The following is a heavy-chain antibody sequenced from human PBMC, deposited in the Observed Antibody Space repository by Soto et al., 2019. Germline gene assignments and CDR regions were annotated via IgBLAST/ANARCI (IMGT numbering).Heavy chain of an antibody. CDR1: SFTFSNAW. D-gene: IGHD3-3*01. CDR3: TTDFTIFGVVTYLDAFDI. Sequence: GGSLRLSCAASSFTFSNAWMNWVRQAPGKGLEWVGRIKSKTDGGTTDYAAPVKGRFTISRDDSKNTLYLQMNSLKTEDTAVYYCTTDFTIFGVVTYLDAFDIWGQGTMVTVSS. CDR2: IKSKTDGGTT. J-gene: IGHJ3*02. V-gene: IGHV3-15*07.